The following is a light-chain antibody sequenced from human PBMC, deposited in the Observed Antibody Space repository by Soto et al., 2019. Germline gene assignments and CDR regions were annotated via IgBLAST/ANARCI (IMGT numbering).Light chain of an antibody. V-gene: IGLV1-40*01. CDR2: GNS. J-gene: IGLJ1*01. CDR3: QSYDSSLSGYV. Sequence: QSVLTQPPSVSGAPGQRVTISCTGSSSNIGAGYDVHWYQQLPGTAPKLLIYGNSNRPSGFPDRFSGSKSGTSASLAITGLQAEDEADYYCQSYDSSLSGYVVGTGTKLTVL. CDR1: SSNIGAGYD.